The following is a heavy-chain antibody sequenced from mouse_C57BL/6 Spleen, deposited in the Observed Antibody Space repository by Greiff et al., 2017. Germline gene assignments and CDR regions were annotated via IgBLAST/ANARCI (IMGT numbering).Heavy chain of an antibody. J-gene: IGHJ2*01. CDR2: IYPGGGDT. CDR1: GYAFSSYW. Sequence: VQLQQSGAELVKPGASVKISCKASGYAFSSYWMNWVKQRPGKGLEWIGQIYPGGGDTNYNGKFKGKATLTEDQSSSTAYMQLSSLTSEDSAVYFCARGTAQATVFDYWGQGTTLTVSS. V-gene: IGHV1-80*01. CDR3: ARGTAQATVFDY. D-gene: IGHD3-2*02.